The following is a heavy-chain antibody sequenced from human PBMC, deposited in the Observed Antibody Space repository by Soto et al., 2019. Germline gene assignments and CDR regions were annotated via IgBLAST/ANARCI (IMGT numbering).Heavy chain of an antibody. CDR2: IYHSGTT. J-gene: IGHJ4*02. Sequence: PSETLSLTCAVSGGSITTSNWWSWVRQPPGKGLEWIGEIYHSGTTNYNPSLKSRVTISIDKSKNQFSLKLTSVTAADTAVYYCARDQTFPDYWGQGTLVTVSS. D-gene: IGHD3-3*02. CDR1: GGSITTSNW. V-gene: IGHV4-4*02. CDR3: ARDQTFPDY.